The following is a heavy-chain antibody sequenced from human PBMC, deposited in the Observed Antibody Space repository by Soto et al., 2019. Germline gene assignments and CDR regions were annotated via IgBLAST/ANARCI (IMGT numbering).Heavy chain of an antibody. CDR2: IYYSGST. J-gene: IGHJ5*02. CDR3: ARGVVAATDWFDP. D-gene: IGHD2-15*01. V-gene: IGHV4-59*01. CDR1: GGSISSYY. Sequence: QVQLQESGPGLVKPSETLSLTCTVSGGSISSYYWSWIRQPPGKGLEWIGYIYYSGSTNYNPSLKSRVTIPVDTSKNQFSLKLSSVTAADTAVYYCARGVVAATDWFDPWGQGTLVTVSS.